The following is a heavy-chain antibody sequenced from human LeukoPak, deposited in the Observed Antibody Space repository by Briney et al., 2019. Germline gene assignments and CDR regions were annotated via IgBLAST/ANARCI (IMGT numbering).Heavy chain of an antibody. CDR1: GFTFSSYA. CDR2: ISGSGGST. Sequence: GGSLRLSCAASGFTFSSYAMSWVRQAPGKGLEWVSAISGSGGSTYYADSVKGRFTISRDNSKNTLYLQMNSLRAEGTAVYYCATLVVAADTFDYWGQGTLVTVSS. D-gene: IGHD2-15*01. V-gene: IGHV3-23*01. CDR3: ATLVVAADTFDY. J-gene: IGHJ4*02.